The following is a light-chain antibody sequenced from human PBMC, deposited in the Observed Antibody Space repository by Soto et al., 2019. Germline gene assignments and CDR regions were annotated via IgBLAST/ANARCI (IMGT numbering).Light chain of an antibody. V-gene: IGKV1-12*01. CDR2: AAS. Sequence: DIQMTQSPSSVSASVGDRVTITCRASQDINIWLAWFQQKPGKAPKLLIYAASSLQIGVPSRFSGSGSGTDFTLSISSLQPEDYATYYCQQGNSFPLTFGGGNKVEIK. J-gene: IGKJ4*01. CDR3: QQGNSFPLT. CDR1: QDINIW.